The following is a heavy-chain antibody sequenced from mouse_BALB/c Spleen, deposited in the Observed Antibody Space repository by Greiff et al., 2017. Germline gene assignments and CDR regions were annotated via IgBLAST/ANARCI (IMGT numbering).Heavy chain of an antibody. CDR3: ARRTGSRYFDV. CDR2: ILPGSGST. J-gene: IGHJ1*01. V-gene: IGHV1-9*01. CDR1: GYTFSSYW. Sequence: QVQLQQSGAELMKPGASVKISCKATGYTFSSYWIEWVKQRPGHGLEWIGEILPGSGSTNYNEKFKGKATFTADTSSNTAYMQLSSLTSEDSAVYYCARRTGSRYFDVWGAGTTVTVSS. D-gene: IGHD1-1*01.